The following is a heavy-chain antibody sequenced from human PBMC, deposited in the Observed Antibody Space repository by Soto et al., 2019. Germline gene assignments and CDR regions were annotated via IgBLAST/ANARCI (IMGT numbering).Heavy chain of an antibody. D-gene: IGHD3-3*01. CDR2: IIPIFGTA. CDR1: GGTFSSYA. CDR3: AREEYDFWSGYYYYYGMDV. Sequence: VSCKASGGTFSSYAISWVRQAPGQGLEWMGGIIPIFGTANYAQKFQGRVTITADKSTSTAYMELSSLRSEDTAVYYCAREEYDFWSGYYYYYGMDVWGQGTTVTVSS. V-gene: IGHV1-69*06. J-gene: IGHJ6*02.